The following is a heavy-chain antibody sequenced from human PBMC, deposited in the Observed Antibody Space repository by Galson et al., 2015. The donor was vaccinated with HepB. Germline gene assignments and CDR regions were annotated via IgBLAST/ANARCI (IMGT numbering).Heavy chain of an antibody. V-gene: IGHV1-18*01. Sequence: SVKVSCKASGYTFSSYGMTWVRQAPGQGLEWMGWISAYNGDTNYAQKLQGRVTMTTDTSTSTAYMELRSLRSDDTAVYYCARDRPSYYVFWSGSYTGGEKAYMDVWGKGTTVTVSS. D-gene: IGHD3-3*01. CDR3: ARDRPSYYVFWSGSYTGGEKAYMDV. CDR1: GYTFSSYG. J-gene: IGHJ6*03. CDR2: ISAYNGDT.